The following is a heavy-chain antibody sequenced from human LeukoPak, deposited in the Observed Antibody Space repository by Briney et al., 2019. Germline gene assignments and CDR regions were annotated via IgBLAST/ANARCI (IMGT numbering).Heavy chain of an antibody. D-gene: IGHD6-19*01. CDR2: IIPLFGTT. CDR1: GGTFSSYA. V-gene: IGHV1-69*06. J-gene: IGHJ4*02. Sequence: PWASVKVSCKASGGTFSSYAISWVRQAPGQGLEWMAGIIPLFGTTKYAHNFQGRVTVTADKSTTTAYLEVSSLRLDDTAVYYCSSGTGDYSSWDLYDWGQGTLVTVSS. CDR3: SSGTGDYSSWDLYD.